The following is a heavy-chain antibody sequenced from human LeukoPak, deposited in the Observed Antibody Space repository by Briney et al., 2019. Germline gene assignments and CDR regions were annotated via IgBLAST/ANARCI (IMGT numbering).Heavy chain of an antibody. CDR2: ISGSGGST. J-gene: IGHJ6*02. V-gene: IGHV3-23*01. Sequence: GGSLRLSCAASGFTFSSYAMSWVRQAPGKGLEWVSAISGSGGSTYYADSVKGRFTISRDNSKNTLYLQMNSLRAEDTAAYYRAKDSGWFGELMAYYYYGMDVWGQGTTVTVSS. D-gene: IGHD3-10*01. CDR1: GFTFSSYA. CDR3: AKDSGWFGELMAYYYYGMDV.